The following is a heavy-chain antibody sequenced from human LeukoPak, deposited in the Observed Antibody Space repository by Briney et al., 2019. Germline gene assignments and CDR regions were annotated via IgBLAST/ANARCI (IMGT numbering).Heavy chain of an antibody. CDR3: ARVLSRGAGTGDYYYYGMDV. Sequence: SVKVSCKASGGTFSSYAISWMRQAPGQGLEWMGRIIPILGIANYAQKFQGRVTITADKSTSTAYMELSSLRSEDTAVYYCARVLSRGAGTGDYYYYGMDVWGQGTTVTVSS. V-gene: IGHV1-69*04. CDR1: GGTFSSYA. CDR2: IIPILGIA. D-gene: IGHD6-19*01. J-gene: IGHJ6*02.